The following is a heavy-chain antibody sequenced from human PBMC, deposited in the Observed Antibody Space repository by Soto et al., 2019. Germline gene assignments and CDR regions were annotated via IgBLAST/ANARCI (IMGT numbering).Heavy chain of an antibody. J-gene: IGHJ4*02. CDR1: GYTFTSYG. CDR2: ISGYNGNT. V-gene: IGHV1-18*01. Sequence: SVKVSCKASGYTFTSYGISWVRQAPGQGLEWMGWISGYNGNTKYAQKLQGRVTVTTDTSTSTAYMELRSLISDDTAVYYCARTTAYETSGYYYHTYWGQGTQVTVSS. CDR3: ARTTAYETSGYYYHTY. D-gene: IGHD3-22*01.